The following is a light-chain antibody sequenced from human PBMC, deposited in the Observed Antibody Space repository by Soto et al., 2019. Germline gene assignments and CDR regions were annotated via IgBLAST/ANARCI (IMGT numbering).Light chain of an antibody. CDR2: GAS. J-gene: IGKJ1*01. CDR3: QQYINWT. Sequence: EIVMTQSPATLSVSPGERVTLSCRASQNIRSDLAWYQQKPGQAPRLLMYGASIRATGVPARFSGSGSGTDFTLTISSLQSEELALYYCQQYINWTFGQGTKVEIK. V-gene: IGKV3-15*01. CDR1: QNIRSD.